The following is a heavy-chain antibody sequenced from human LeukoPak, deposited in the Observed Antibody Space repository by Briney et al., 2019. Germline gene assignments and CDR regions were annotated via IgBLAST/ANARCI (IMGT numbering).Heavy chain of an antibody. CDR3: ARGLVRFLEWYGANFDY. CDR1: GYTFTSYD. J-gene: IGHJ4*02. V-gene: IGHV1-8*03. Sequence: ASVKVSCKASGYTFTSYDINWVRQATGQGLEWMGWMNPNSGNTGYAQKFQGRVTITRNTSISTAYMELSSLSSEDTAVYYCARGLVRFLEWYGANFDYWGQGTLVTVSS. CDR2: MNPNSGNT. D-gene: IGHD3-3*01.